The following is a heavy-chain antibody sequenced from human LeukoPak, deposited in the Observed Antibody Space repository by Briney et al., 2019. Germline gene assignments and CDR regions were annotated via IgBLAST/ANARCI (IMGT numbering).Heavy chain of an antibody. Sequence: GGSLRLSCAASGFTFRSSWMNWVRQAPGKGLEWVSYISSSGSTIYYADSVKGRFTISRDNAKNSLYLQMNSLRAEDTAVYYCAELGITMIGGVWSKGTTVTISS. D-gene: IGHD3-10*02. J-gene: IGHJ6*04. CDR3: AELGITMIGGV. CDR2: ISSSGSTI. CDR1: GFTFRSSW. V-gene: IGHV3-48*04.